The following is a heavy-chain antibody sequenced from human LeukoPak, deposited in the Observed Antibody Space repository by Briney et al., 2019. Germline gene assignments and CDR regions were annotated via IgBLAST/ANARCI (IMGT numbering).Heavy chain of an antibody. Sequence: GESLKISCKGSGYIFTTYWVAWVRHMPGKGLESMGIIHPGDSVLGYSPSFQGQVTISADKSNSTAYLQWSSLKASDTAMYYCARHPRSYYDSRGYYNIDTFDIWGQGTMVTVSS. D-gene: IGHD3-22*01. CDR3: ARHPRSYYDSRGYYNIDTFDI. CDR2: IHPGDSVL. CDR1: GYIFTTYW. V-gene: IGHV5-51*01. J-gene: IGHJ3*02.